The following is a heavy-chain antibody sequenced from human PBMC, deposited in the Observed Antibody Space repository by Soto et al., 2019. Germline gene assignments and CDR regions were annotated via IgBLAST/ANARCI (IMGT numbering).Heavy chain of an antibody. Sequence: GGSLILSCAASGFTFSSYAMHWVRQAPGKGLEWVAVISYDGSNKYYADSVKGRFTISRDNSKNTLYLQMNSLRAEDTAVYYCARGETADFWSGYSQYYYYGMDVWGQGTTVTVSS. J-gene: IGHJ6*02. V-gene: IGHV3-30-3*01. CDR3: ARGETADFWSGYSQYYYYGMDV. CDR2: ISYDGSNK. D-gene: IGHD3-3*01. CDR1: GFTFSSYA.